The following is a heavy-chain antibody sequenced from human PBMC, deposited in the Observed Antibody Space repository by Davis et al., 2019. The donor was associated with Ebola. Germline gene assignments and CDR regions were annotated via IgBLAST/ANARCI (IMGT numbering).Heavy chain of an antibody. CDR3: ARGRDDSSGYYYYYYGMDV. J-gene: IGHJ6*02. CDR2: IIPIFGTA. V-gene: IGHV1-69*13. D-gene: IGHD3-22*01. CDR1: GGTFSSYA. Sequence: SVKVSCKASGGTFSSYAISWVRQAPGQGLEWMGGIIPIFGTANYAQKFQGRVTITADESTSTAYMELSSLRSEDTAVYYCARGRDDSSGYYYYYYGMDVWGQGTTVTVSS.